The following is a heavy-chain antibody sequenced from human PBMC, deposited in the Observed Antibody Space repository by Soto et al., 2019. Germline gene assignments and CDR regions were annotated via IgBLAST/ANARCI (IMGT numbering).Heavy chain of an antibody. CDR2: IYYSGST. CDR1: GGSISSYY. V-gene: IGHV4-59*08. Sequence: SETLSLTCTVSGGSISSYYWSWIRQPPGKGLEWIGYIYYSGSTNYNPSLKSRVTISVDTSKNQFSLKLSSVTAADTAVYYCARQGIAVAGWDYWGQGTLVTVSS. J-gene: IGHJ4*02. D-gene: IGHD6-19*01. CDR3: ARQGIAVAGWDY.